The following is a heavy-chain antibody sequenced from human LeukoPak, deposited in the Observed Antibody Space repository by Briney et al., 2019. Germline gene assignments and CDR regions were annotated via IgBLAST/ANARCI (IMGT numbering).Heavy chain of an antibody. V-gene: IGHV4-34*01. CDR3: ASEGSSGYVDY. CDR2: INQSGST. J-gene: IGHJ4*02. D-gene: IGHD5-12*01. Sequence: MPSETLSLTCAVYGGSFSDYYWSWIRQPPGKGLEWIGEINQSGSTNYNPSLKSRVAISVDTSKNQFSLKLSSATAADTAVYYCASEGSSGYVDYWGQGTLVTVSS. CDR1: GGSFSDYY.